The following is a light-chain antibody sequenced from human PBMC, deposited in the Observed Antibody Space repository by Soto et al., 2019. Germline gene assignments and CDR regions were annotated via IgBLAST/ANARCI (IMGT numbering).Light chain of an antibody. CDR1: QGISTY. J-gene: IGKJ2*01. V-gene: IGKV1-39*01. CDR3: QQRYRTPYT. Sequence: DIQMTQSPSSLSASVGDRVTITCRASQGISTYLVWYQQRQGRAPKLLIYDASSLLSGVPSRFSGSGSGTDFTLTISTLQPEDFATYYCQQRYRTPYTFCQGTKLETK. CDR2: DAS.